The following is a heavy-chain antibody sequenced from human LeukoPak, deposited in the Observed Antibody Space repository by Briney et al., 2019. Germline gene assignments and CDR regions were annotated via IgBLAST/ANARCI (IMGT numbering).Heavy chain of an antibody. V-gene: IGHV4-59*08. Sequence: SETLSLTCTVSGTSISSYYWSWLRQPPGKGPEWIGYVTYTGSKYNPSLKSRVTISTDRSKREVSLRLSSVTAADTAMYFCARHVDTAPIGAFHIWGQGTMVTVS. CDR3: ARHVDTAPIGAFHI. D-gene: IGHD5-18*01. CDR2: VTYTGS. J-gene: IGHJ3*02. CDR1: GTSISSYY.